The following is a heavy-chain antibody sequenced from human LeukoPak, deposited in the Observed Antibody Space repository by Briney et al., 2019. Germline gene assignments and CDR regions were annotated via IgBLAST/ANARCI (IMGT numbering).Heavy chain of an antibody. V-gene: IGHV3-33*01. D-gene: IGHD4-11*01. CDR1: GFMFGNYG. Sequence: GGSLRLSCAASGFMFGNYGMHWVRQAPGQGLEWVALIWYDGSKKYYADSVKGRFTVSRDNSENTLYLQMNSLRADDTAVYYCARGLQPPVLYGMDVWGQGTAVTVSS. CDR2: IWYDGSKK. J-gene: IGHJ6*02. CDR3: ARGLQPPVLYGMDV.